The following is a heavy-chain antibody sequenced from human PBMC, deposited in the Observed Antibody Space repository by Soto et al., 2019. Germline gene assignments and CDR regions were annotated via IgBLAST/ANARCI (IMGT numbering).Heavy chain of an antibody. V-gene: IGHV1-18*01. CDR1: GYIFVNYG. CDR3: VMVDNYVTPTPQDV. CDR2: ISPYTGNT. J-gene: IGHJ6*02. D-gene: IGHD3-16*01. Sequence: QVQLVQSGDEVKKPGASVKVSCKASGYIFVNYGIAWVRQAPGQGLEWMGWISPYTGNTHSATKIQGRLTMTTDTSTGKAYMDLGGLTSDETAVYYCVMVDNYVTPTPQDVWGQGTTVTVSS.